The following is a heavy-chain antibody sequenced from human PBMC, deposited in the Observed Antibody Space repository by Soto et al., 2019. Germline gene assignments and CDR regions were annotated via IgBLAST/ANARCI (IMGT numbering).Heavy chain of an antibody. Sequence: VASVKVSCKASGYSFTNNDVTWLRQSTGQGLEWMGWMNPGSGDTGYAQKFQGRVTMTRDISIATAYMELRSLRSDDTAIYYCARMATFGSLNWFDPWGQGTLVTVSS. V-gene: IGHV1-8*01. D-gene: IGHD3-16*01. J-gene: IGHJ5*02. CDR1: GYSFTNND. CDR2: MNPGSGDT. CDR3: ARMATFGSLNWFDP.